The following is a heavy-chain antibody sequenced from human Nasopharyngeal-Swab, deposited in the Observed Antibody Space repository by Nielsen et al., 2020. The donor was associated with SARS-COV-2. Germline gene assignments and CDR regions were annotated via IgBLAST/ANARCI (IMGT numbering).Heavy chain of an antibody. CDR3: ARGAPSIAVSY. D-gene: IGHD6-19*01. CDR2: IYYSGST. J-gene: IGHJ4*02. CDR1: GGSVSSGGYY. Sequence: SETLSLTCTVSGGSVSSGGYYWSWIRQPPGKGLEWIGYIYYSGSTNYNPSLKSRVTISVDTSKNQFSLKLSSVTAADTAVYYCARGAPSIAVSYWGQGTLVTVSS. V-gene: IGHV4-61*08.